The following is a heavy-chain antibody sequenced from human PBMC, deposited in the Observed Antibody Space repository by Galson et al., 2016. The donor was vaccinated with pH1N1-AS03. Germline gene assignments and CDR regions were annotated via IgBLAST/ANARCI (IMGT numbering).Heavy chain of an antibody. V-gene: IGHV3-33*01. J-gene: IGHJ6*02. CDR2: IWSDGSKK. D-gene: IGHD3-10*01. CDR3: ARRGREVTMVRGVIHHYYHGMDV. Sequence: SLRLSCAASGFAFSDYHMHWVRQSPGKGLEWVPLIWSDGSKKYYTDSVKGQFTISRDNSKNTVFLQMNSLRADDTSIYFCARRGREVTMVRGVIHHYYHGMDVWGQGTTVTVSS. CDR1: GFAFSDYH.